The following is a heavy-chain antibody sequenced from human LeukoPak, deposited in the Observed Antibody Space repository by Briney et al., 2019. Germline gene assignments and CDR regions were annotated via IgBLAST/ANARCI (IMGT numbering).Heavy chain of an antibody. Sequence: GGSLRLSCAASGFTFSSYWMHWVRQAPGKGLVWVSRINTDGSRTSYADSVKGRFTISRDNAKNTVYLQMDSLRAEDTALYYCAGRFCSTTSCFYYYYYMGVWGKGTTVTVSS. CDR3: AGRFCSTTSCFYYYYYMGV. J-gene: IGHJ6*03. CDR1: GFTFSSYW. D-gene: IGHD2-2*01. V-gene: IGHV3-74*01. CDR2: INTDGSRT.